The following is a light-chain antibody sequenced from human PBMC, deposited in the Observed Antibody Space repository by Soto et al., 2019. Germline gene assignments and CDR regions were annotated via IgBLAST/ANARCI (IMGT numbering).Light chain of an antibody. CDR1: SSNIGSRT. Sequence: QAVVTQPPSASGTPGQRVTISCSGSSSNIGSRTVNWYQQLPGTAPKLLIYTDTRRPSGVPDRFSGSRSGTSASLAISGLQSEDEADYYCAVWDDSLNGGVFGGGTKLTVL. V-gene: IGLV1-44*01. J-gene: IGLJ3*02. CDR3: AVWDDSLNGGV. CDR2: TDT.